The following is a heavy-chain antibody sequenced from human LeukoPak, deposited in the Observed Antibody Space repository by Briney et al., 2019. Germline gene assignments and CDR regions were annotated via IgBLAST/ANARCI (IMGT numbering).Heavy chain of an antibody. Sequence: ASVKVSCKASGYTFTGYYMHWVRQAPGQGLEWMGWINPNSGGTNYAQKFQGRVTMTRDTSISTAYMELSRLRSDDTAVYYCARAREAADHFQHWGQGTLVTVSS. CDR3: ARAREAADHFQH. CDR1: GYTFTGYY. D-gene: IGHD6-13*01. J-gene: IGHJ1*01. CDR2: INPNSGGT. V-gene: IGHV1-2*02.